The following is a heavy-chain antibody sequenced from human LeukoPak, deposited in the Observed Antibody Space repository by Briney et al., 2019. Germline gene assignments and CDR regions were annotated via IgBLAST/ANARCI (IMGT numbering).Heavy chain of an antibody. CDR1: GGSISSSSYS. Sequence: SATLSLTCTVSGGSISSSSYSWGWIRQPPGKGLGWIGSSYYSGSTYYNPTLKSRVTISVDTSKNQFSLKLSSVTAADTAVYYCARPAWDIVVVPAAKNDAFDVWGQGTMVTVSS. CDR2: SYYSGST. D-gene: IGHD2-2*01. CDR3: ARPAWDIVVVPAAKNDAFDV. V-gene: IGHV4-39*01. J-gene: IGHJ3*01.